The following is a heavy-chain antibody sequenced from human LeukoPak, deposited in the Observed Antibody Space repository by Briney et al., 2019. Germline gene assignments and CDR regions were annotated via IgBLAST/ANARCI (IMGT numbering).Heavy chain of an antibody. V-gene: IGHV3-21*04. J-gene: IGHJ4*02. CDR2: ISSSSSYI. D-gene: IGHD3-3*01. CDR3: AKGRIFGVVTYFDY. CDR1: GFTFSSYS. Sequence: PGGSLRLSCAASGFTFSSYSMNWVRQAPGKGLEWVSSISSSSSYIYYADSVKGRFTISRDNAKNSLYLQMNSLRAEDTAVYYCAKGRIFGVVTYFDYWGQGTLVTVSS.